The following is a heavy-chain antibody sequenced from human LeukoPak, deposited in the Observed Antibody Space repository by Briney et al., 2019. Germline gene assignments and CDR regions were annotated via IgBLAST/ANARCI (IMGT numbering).Heavy chain of an antibody. CDR2: INPNSGGT. Sequence: GASVKVSCKASGYTFTGYYMHWVRQAPGQGLEWMGWINPNSGGTNYAQKFQGRVTMTRDTSISTAYMELSRLRSDDTAVYYCARVPRRSHLAAMIVVVRGAFDIWGQGTMVTVSS. V-gene: IGHV1-2*02. J-gene: IGHJ3*02. CDR1: GYTFTGYY. D-gene: IGHD3-22*01. CDR3: ARVPRRSHLAAMIVVVRGAFDI.